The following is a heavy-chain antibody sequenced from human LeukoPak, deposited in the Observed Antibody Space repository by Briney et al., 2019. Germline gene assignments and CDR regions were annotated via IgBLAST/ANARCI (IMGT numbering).Heavy chain of an antibody. J-gene: IGHJ5*02. Sequence: SETLSLTCAVYGGSFSGYYWSWIRQPPGKGLEWIGEINHSGSTNYNPSLKSRVTISVDTSKNQFSLKLSSVTAADTAVYYCAKGDRDWSGYYVWFDPWGQGTLVTVSS. CDR3: AKGDRDWSGYYVWFDP. D-gene: IGHD3-3*01. CDR2: INHSGST. V-gene: IGHV4-34*01. CDR1: GGSFSGYY.